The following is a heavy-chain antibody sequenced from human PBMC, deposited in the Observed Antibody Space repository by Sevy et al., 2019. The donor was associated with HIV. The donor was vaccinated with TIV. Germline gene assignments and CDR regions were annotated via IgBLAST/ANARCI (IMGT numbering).Heavy chain of an antibody. J-gene: IGHJ4*02. CDR3: ARSQSSSWHYFDY. V-gene: IGHV3-30*04. Sequence: GGSLRLSCAASGFIFSDYTLHWVRQAPGTGLEWVAVISYDGSFTYYADSVEGRFTISRDNSKNTLFLQMNSPRHEDMAVYYCARSQSSSWHYFDYWGQGTLVTVSS. D-gene: IGHD6-13*01. CDR1: GFIFSDYT. CDR2: ISYDGSFT.